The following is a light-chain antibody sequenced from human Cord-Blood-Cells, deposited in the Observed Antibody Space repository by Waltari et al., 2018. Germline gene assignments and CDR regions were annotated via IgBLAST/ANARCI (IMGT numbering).Light chain of an antibody. CDR1: SSDVGGSNY. CDR2: DGS. J-gene: IGLJ2*01. Sequence: QSALTQPRSVSGSPGQSVTISCTGTSSDVGGSNYVSWYQQHPGKAPKLMIYDGSKRPSGVPDRFSGSKSGNTASLTISGLQAEDEADYYCCSYAGSYTFVVFGGGTKLTVL. V-gene: IGLV2-11*01. CDR3: CSYAGSYTFVV.